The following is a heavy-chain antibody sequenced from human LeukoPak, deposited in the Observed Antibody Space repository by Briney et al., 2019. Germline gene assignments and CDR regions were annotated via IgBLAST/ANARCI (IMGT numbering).Heavy chain of an antibody. J-gene: IGHJ4*02. CDR3: ERVPPGASHFDS. V-gene: IGHV4-59*01. CDR1: GGSISSYY. D-gene: IGHD1-26*01. Sequence: SETLSLTCTVSGGSISSYYWSWIRQPPGKGLEWIGYIYYRGTTKYNPSLKSRVTISVDTSKNQFSLKLSSVTAADTAVYYCERVPPGASHFDSWGQGTLVPVSS. CDR2: IYYRGTT.